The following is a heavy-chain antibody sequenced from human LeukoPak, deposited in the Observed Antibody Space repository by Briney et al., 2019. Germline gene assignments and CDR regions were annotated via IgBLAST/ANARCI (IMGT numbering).Heavy chain of an antibody. Sequence: PGRSLRLSCAASGFTFSSYGMHWVRQAPGKGLEWVSVIWYDGSNKYYADSVKGRFTISRDASKNTVFLQMNSLRVEDTAVYQCARGPIDKVVAGTFFGHWGQGTVVTVSS. CDR3: ARGPIDKVVAGTFFGH. CDR1: GFTFSSYG. D-gene: IGHD6-19*01. CDR2: IWYDGSNK. V-gene: IGHV3-33*01. J-gene: IGHJ4*02.